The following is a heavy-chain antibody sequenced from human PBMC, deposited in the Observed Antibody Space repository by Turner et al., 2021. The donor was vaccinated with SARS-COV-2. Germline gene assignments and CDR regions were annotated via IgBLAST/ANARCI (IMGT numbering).Heavy chain of an antibody. V-gene: IGHV3-48*01. CDR1: GFSFSGYS. Sequence: EVQLVESGGGLVQPGGSLRLSCAASGFSFSGYSMNWVRQAPGKGPEWISYISPGGTVYYADSVKGRFTISRDNAKNSLYLQMNSLRLDDTAMYYCARNPAVTGSGGGRPLDSWGQGTLVTVSS. D-gene: IGHD6-19*01. J-gene: IGHJ4*02. CDR3: ARNPAVTGSGGGRPLDS. CDR2: ISPGGTV.